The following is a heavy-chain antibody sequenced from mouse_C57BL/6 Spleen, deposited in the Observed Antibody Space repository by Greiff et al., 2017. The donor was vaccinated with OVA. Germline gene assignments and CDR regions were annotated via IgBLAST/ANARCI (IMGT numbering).Heavy chain of an antibody. J-gene: IGHJ2*01. CDR3: ASPPITSVVARFDY. CDR1: GYTFTSYW. D-gene: IGHD1-1*01. Sequence: QVQLQQPGAELVKPGASVKLSCKASGYTFTSYWMHWVKQRPGQGLEWIGMIHPNSGSTNYNEKFQSKATLTVDKSSSTAYMQLSSLTSEDSAVYYGASPPITSVVARFDYWGQGTTLTVSS. CDR2: IHPNSGST. V-gene: IGHV1-64*01.